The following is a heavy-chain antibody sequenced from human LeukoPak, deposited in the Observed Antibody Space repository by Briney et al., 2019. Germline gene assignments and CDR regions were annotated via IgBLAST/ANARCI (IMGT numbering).Heavy chain of an antibody. CDR3: AKDHSNWYFDL. J-gene: IGHJ2*01. Sequence: GGSLRLSCAASGFTFSSYAMSWVRQAPGKGLEWVSAISGTGSGTYYADSVKGRFTISRDNSKNALYLQMNSLRVEDTALYYCAKDHSNWYFDLWGRGTLLTVSS. CDR2: ISGTGSGT. V-gene: IGHV3-23*01. CDR1: GFTFSSYA.